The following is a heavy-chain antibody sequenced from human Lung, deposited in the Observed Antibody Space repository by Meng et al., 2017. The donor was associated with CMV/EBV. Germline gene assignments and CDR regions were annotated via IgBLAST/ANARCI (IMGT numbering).Heavy chain of an antibody. CDR2: ISYDGSKK. CDR1: GFTFSTYA. J-gene: IGHJ5*02. V-gene: IGHV3-30-3*01. D-gene: IGHD5-18*01. CDR3: ARDVTPYSYGSIVRNWFDP. Sequence: GGSLRLXCAASGFTFSTYAMHWVRQAPGKGLEWVAVISYDGSKKYYADSVKGRFTISRDNSKNTLYLQMNSLRAEDTAIYYCARDVTPYSYGSIVRNWFDPXGQGXLVTVSS.